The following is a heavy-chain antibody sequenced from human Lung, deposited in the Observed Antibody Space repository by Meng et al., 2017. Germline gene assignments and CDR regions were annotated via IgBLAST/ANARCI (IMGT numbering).Heavy chain of an antibody. CDR3: ASYCGGDCYSSIHY. D-gene: IGHD2-21*02. V-gene: IGHV1-2*06. Sequence: QVQLVQSGAEVKKPGASLTVSCKASGYTFTGYYMHWVRQAPGQGLEGMGRINPNSGGTNYAQKFQGRVTMTRDTSISTAYMELSRLRSDDTAVYYCASYCGGDCYSSIHYWGQGTLVTVSS. J-gene: IGHJ4*02. CDR2: INPNSGGT. CDR1: GYTFTGYY.